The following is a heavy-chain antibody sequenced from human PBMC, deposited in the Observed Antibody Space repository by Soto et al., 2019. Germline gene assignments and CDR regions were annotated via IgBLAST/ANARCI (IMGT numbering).Heavy chain of an antibody. CDR3: AISIYGGKSGGAFAI. V-gene: IGHV5-51*01. J-gene: IGHJ3*02. D-gene: IGHD2-15*01. Sequence: GESLKISCKGSGYSFTTYWIGWVRQMPGKGLEWMGIIYPGDSDTRYSPSFQGQVTFSADKSISTAYLQWSSLKASDTAMYYCAISIYGGKSGGAFAIWGQGTMVPVSS. CDR2: IYPGDSDT. CDR1: GYSFTTYW.